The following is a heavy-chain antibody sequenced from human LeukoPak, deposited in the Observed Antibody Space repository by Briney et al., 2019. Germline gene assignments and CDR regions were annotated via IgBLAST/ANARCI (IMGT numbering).Heavy chain of an antibody. CDR3: TISNYLVSDAFDI. D-gene: IGHD4-11*01. J-gene: IGHJ3*02. Sequence: GGSLRLSCTASGFTFGDYAMSWVRQAPGKGLEWVGFIRSKAYDGTTEYAASVKGRFTISRDDSKSIAYLQMNSLKTEDTAVYYCTISNYLVSDAFDIWGQGTMVTVSS. CDR2: IRSKAYDGTT. CDR1: GFTFGDYA. V-gene: IGHV3-49*04.